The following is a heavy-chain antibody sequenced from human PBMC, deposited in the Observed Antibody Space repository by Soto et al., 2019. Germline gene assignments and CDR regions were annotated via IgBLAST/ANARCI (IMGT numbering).Heavy chain of an antibody. V-gene: IGHV4-34*01. CDR3: ARGIPRGAPDKYYLDS. D-gene: IGHD2-21*01. J-gene: IGHJ4*02. CDR1: GGSFSGYY. Sequence: PSETLSLTCAVYGGSFSGYYWTWIRQPPGKGLEWIGEINHTGSTDYSPSLKSRVTISVDTSKNQFSLKLSSVTAADTAVYYCARGIPRGAPDKYYLDSWGQGALVTVSS. CDR2: INHTGST.